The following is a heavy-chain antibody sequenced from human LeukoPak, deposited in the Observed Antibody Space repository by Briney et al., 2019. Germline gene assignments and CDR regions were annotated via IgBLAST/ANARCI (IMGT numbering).Heavy chain of an antibody. CDR3: AGDLGYSGSL. V-gene: IGHV3-21*01. Sequence: PGGSLRLSCAASGFTFSSHAMSWVRQAPGKGLEWVSYISSSSTYIYYADSVKGRFTVSRDNAKNSLFLQMNSLRAEDTAVYYCAGDLGYSGSLWGQGTLVTVSS. CDR1: GFTFSSHA. CDR2: ISSSSTYI. D-gene: IGHD2-15*01. J-gene: IGHJ4*02.